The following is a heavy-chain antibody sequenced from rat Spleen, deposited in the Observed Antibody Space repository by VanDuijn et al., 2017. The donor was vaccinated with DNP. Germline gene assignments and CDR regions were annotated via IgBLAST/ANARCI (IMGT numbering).Heavy chain of an antibody. V-gene: IGHV5S10*01. CDR3: ETHHTTGDFDY. J-gene: IGHJ2*01. Sequence: EVQLVGSGGGLVQPGRSLKLSCVASGFTFSEYNMAWVRQAPKKGLEWVATIIYDGSRTYYRDSVKGRFTISRDNAKSTLYLQMDSLRSEDAATYYCETHHTTGDFDYWGQGVMVTVSS. CDR2: IIYDGSRT. D-gene: IGHD1-7*01. CDR1: GFTFSEYN.